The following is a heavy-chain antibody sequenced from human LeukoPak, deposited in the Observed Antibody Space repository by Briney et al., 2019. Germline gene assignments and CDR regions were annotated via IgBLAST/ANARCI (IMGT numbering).Heavy chain of an antibody. CDR1: GYSFTSYW. CDR2: IYPGDSDT. J-gene: IGHJ6*02. D-gene: IGHD3-22*01. CDR3: ARRGYYDSSGYPLYYYYGMDV. V-gene: IGHV5-51*01. Sequence: GESLKISCKGSGYSFTSYWIGWVRQMPGKGLEWMGIIYPGDSDTRYSPSFQGQVTISADKSISTAYLQWSSLKASDTAMYYCARRGYYDSSGYPLYYYYGMDVWGQGTTVTVSS.